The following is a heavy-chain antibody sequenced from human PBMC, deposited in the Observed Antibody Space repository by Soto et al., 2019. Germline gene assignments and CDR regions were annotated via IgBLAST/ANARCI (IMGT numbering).Heavy chain of an antibody. CDR3: AKHSTAYSSGWYSNYFDY. CDR1: GFTFSSYA. CDR2: ISGSGGST. Sequence: GGSLRLSCAASGFTFSSYAMSWVRQAPGKGLEWVSAISGSGGSTYYADSVKGRFTISRDNSKNTLYLQMNSLRAEDTAVYYCAKHSTAYSSGWYSNYFDYWGQGTLVTVSS. J-gene: IGHJ4*02. V-gene: IGHV3-23*01. D-gene: IGHD6-19*01.